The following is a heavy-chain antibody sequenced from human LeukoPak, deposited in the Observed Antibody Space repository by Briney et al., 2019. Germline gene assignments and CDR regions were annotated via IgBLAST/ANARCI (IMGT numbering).Heavy chain of an antibody. CDR1: GGSFSGYY. Sequence: PSETLSLTCAVYGGSFSGYYWSWIRQPPGKGLEWIGEINHSGSTNYNPSLKSRVTISVDTSKNQFSLKLSSVTAADTAVYYCARDKGSGAYNIFDSWGRGTLVTVSS. V-gene: IGHV4-34*01. CDR2: INHSGST. CDR3: ARDKGSGAYNIFDS. J-gene: IGHJ4*02. D-gene: IGHD3-10*01.